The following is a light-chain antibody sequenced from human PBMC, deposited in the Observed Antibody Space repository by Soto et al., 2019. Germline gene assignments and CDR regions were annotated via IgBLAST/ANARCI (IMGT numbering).Light chain of an antibody. Sequence: IQMSQSPSTMCASVGHRVTITCWASQSISSYLNWYQQKPGTAPKTLIYAASSLQSGVPSRFSVIGSGTDFTLPLSRLQTEAFATYDGQQRYSTTWTFCQGTKVDIK. CDR2: AAS. V-gene: IGKV1-39*01. J-gene: IGKJ1*01. CDR1: QSISSY. CDR3: QQRYSTTWT.